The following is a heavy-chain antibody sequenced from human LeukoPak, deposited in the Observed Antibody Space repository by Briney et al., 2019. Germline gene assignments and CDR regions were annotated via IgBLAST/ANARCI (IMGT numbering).Heavy chain of an antibody. D-gene: IGHD6-13*01. J-gene: IGHJ4*02. CDR3: AKESEAIAAAGTLDS. CDR1: GFTFSSHA. CDR2: ISGNGAGT. Sequence: YPGGSLRLSCTPSGFTFSSHAMSWVRQAPGKGLEWVSGISGNGAGTYYGDSVKGRFTISRDNSKNTLYLQMNSLRSEDTAVYYCAKESEAIAAAGTLDSWGQGTLVTVSS. V-gene: IGHV3-23*01.